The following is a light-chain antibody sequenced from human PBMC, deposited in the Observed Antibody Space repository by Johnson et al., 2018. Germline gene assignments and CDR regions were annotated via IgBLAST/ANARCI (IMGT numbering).Light chain of an antibody. J-gene: IGLJ1*01. Sequence: QSVLTQPPSVSAAPGQKVTISCSGSSSNIGNNYVSWYQQLPGPAPKLLIYENNKRPSGIPDRFSGSKSGTSATLGITGLQTGDEVDYYCGTWDSSLSAGNVFGTGTKVTVL. CDR1: SSNIGNNY. CDR3: GTWDSSLSAGNV. CDR2: ENN. V-gene: IGLV1-51*02.